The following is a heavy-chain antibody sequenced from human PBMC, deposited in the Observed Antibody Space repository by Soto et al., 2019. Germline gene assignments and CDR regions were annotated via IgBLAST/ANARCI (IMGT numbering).Heavy chain of an antibody. V-gene: IGHV3-13*01. D-gene: IGHD2-8*01. CDR1: GFTFSSYD. CDR3: ARVVGRYCTNGVCSDYCYFDL. CDR2: IGTAGDT. Sequence: EVQLVESGGGLVQPGGSLRLSCAASGFTFSSYDMHWVRQATGKGLEWVSAIGTAGDTYYPGSVKGRFTISRENAKNSLYLQMNSLRAGDTAVYYCARVVGRYCTNGVCSDYCYFDLWGRGTLVTVSS. J-gene: IGHJ2*01.